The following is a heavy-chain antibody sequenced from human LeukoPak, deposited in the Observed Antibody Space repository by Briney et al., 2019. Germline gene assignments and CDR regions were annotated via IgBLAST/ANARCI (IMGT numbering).Heavy chain of an antibody. J-gene: IGHJ4*02. CDR2: ISGSGSST. Sequence: GSLRLSCAASGFTFSSYAMNWVRQAPGKGLEWVSGISGSGSSTNYADSVEGRFTISRDNSNNTLYLQMNSLRAEDTAVYYCAKDARRDGYSYDYWGQGTLVTVSS. V-gene: IGHV3-23*01. D-gene: IGHD5-24*01. CDR3: AKDARRDGYSYDY. CDR1: GFTFSSYA.